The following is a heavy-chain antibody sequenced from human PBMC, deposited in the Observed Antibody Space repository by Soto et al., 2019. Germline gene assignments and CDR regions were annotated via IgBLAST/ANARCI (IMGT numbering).Heavy chain of an antibody. J-gene: IGHJ6*02. CDR2: ISYDGSNK. V-gene: IGHV3-30*18. CDR1: GFTFSSYG. D-gene: IGHD6-6*01. Sequence: QVQLVESGGGVVQPGRSLRLSCAASGFTFSSYGMHWVRQAPGKGLEWVAVISYDGSNKYYADSVKGRFTISRDNSKNTLYLQMNSLRAEDTAVYYCAKTRRIAARPDYYYYYGMDVWGQGTTVTVSS. CDR3: AKTRRIAARPDYYYYYGMDV.